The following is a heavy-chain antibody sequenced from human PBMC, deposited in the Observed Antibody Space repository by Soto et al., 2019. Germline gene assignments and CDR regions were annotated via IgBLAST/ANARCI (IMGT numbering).Heavy chain of an antibody. D-gene: IGHD6-19*01. CDR1: GDSISNYY. CDR3: ARTRGQWLDYAFDI. V-gene: IGHV4-59*01. J-gene: IGHJ3*02. CDR2: IYYSGST. Sequence: ASETLSLTCAVSGDSISNYYWSWIRQPPGKGLEWIGDIYYSGSTNYNPSLKSRVTISVDTSKNQFSLKLSSVTAADTAVYHCARTRGQWLDYAFDIWGQGTTVTVSS.